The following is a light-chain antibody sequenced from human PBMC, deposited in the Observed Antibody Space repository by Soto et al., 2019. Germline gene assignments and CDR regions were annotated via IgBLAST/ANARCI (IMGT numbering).Light chain of an antibody. V-gene: IGKV1-39*01. CDR3: QQSYRSSRT. CDR2: AAS. Sequence: DIQVTQSPYSLSASVGDTVTVTCRASQSISTLLNWYQQKPGEAPKLLIYAASNLQRGVPSKFSGSGSGTDFTLTISSLQPEDFATYYCQQSYRSSRTFGQGTKVEVK. J-gene: IGKJ1*01. CDR1: QSISTL.